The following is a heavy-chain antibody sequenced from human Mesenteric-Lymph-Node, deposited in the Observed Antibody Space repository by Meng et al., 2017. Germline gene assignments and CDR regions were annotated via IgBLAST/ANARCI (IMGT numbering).Heavy chain of an antibody. CDR1: GFTFSSYW. Sequence: GESLKISCAASGFTFSSYWMNWVRQAPGKGLVWVSRINSDGSSTSYADSVKGRFTISRDNAKNTLYLQMNSLRAEDTAVYYCARDPEIAAAGTWWFDPWGQGTLVTVSS. CDR3: ARDPEIAAAGTWWFDP. CDR2: INSDGSST. J-gene: IGHJ5*02. V-gene: IGHV3-74*01. D-gene: IGHD6-13*01.